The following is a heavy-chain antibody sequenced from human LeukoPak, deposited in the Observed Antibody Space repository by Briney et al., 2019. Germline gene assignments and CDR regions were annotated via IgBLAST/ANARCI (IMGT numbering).Heavy chain of an antibody. D-gene: IGHD4-11*01. CDR3: ASSLTTPYYFDY. Sequence: GGSLRLSCAASGFTFSSYSMNWVRQAPGKGLEWVSSISSSSYIYYADSVKGRFTISRDNAKNSLYLQMNSLRAEDTAVYYCASSLTTPYYFDYWGQGTLVTVSS. CDR1: GFTFSSYS. J-gene: IGHJ4*02. CDR2: ISSSSYI. V-gene: IGHV3-21*01.